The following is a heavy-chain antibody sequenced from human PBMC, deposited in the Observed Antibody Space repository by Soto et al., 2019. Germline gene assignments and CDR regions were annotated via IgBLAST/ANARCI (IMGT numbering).Heavy chain of an antibody. CDR3: ARDEAVAGDPSVGFDY. D-gene: IGHD6-19*01. CDR1: GGSISSYY. Sequence: SETLSLTCTVSGGSISSYYWSWIRQPPGKGLEWIGYIYYSGSTNYNPSLKSRVTISVDTSKNQFSLKLSSVTAADTAVYYCARDEAVAGDPSVGFDYWGQGTLVTVSS. V-gene: IGHV4-59*01. J-gene: IGHJ4*02. CDR2: IYYSGST.